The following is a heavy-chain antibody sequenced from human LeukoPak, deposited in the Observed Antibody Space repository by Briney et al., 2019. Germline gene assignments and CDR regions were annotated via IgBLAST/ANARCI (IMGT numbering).Heavy chain of an antibody. Sequence: ASVKVSCKASGYTFTSYGISWVRQAPGQGLEWMGWISAYSGNTNYAQKLQGRVTMTTDTSTSTAYMERRSLRSDDTAVYYCARDSRFYDFWSGSYYGMDVWGQGTTVTVSS. CDR2: ISAYSGNT. D-gene: IGHD3-3*01. J-gene: IGHJ6*02. CDR3: ARDSRFYDFWSGSYYGMDV. V-gene: IGHV1-18*01. CDR1: GYTFTSYG.